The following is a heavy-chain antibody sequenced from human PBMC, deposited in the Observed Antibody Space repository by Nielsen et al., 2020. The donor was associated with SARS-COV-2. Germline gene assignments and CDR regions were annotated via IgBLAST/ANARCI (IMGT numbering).Heavy chain of an antibody. CDR3: AREQSFCGVDCYSYFDF. CDR1: GYTFTNYA. Sequence: ASVKVSCKASGYTFTNYAMNWERQAPGQGLEWMGWISTDSGNPTYAQGFTGRFVFSLDTSVTTTYLQISNLKAEDTAVYYCAREQSFCGVDCYSYFDFWGQGALVTVSS. J-gene: IGHJ4*02. V-gene: IGHV7-4-1*02. D-gene: IGHD2-21*02. CDR2: ISTDSGNP.